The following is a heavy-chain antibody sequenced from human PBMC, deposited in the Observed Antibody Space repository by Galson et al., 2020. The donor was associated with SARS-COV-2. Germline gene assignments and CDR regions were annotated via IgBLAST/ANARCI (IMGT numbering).Heavy chain of an antibody. V-gene: IGHV4-59*12. Sequence: SETLSLTCTFSGGSIASYYGSWVRQPPGKGLEWIGYIYYTGGSTKYNPSLSSRVTMSVDASTNHSSLKLSSVTAADTAVYYCARGDYSSSHFPYCYRDVWGKGTAVTVSS. CDR3: ARGDYSSSHFPYCYRDV. J-gene: IGHJ6*03. D-gene: IGHD6-13*01. CDR1: GGSIASYY. CDR2: IYYTGGST.